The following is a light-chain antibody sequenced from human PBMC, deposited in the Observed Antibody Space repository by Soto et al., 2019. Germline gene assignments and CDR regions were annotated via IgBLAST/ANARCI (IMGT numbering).Light chain of an antibody. CDR2: EGS. J-gene: IGLJ1*01. V-gene: IGLV2-23*01. CDR3: CSCARSSTYV. Sequence: QSVLTQPASVSGSPGQSITISCTGTSSVVGSYNLVSWYQQHPGKAPKLIIYEGSKRPSGVSNRFSGSESGNTASLTISGLQAEDEADYYCCSCARSSTYVFGSGTKVTVL. CDR1: SSVVGSYNL.